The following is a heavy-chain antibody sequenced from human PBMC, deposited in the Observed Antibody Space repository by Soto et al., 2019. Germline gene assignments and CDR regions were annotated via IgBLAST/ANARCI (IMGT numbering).Heavy chain of an antibody. CDR2: ISDSGST. CDR1: GFTFSTYA. Sequence: GGSLRLSCPASGFTFSTYAISWVRQAPGKGLEWVSTISDSGSTYYADSVKGRFTISRDISKNTLYVQMSSLRAEDTAVYYCAKGGEGYCSGTSCLYHMDAWGKGTTVTVSS. V-gene: IGHV3-23*01. D-gene: IGHD2-15*01. J-gene: IGHJ6*03. CDR3: AKGGEGYCSGTSCLYHMDA.